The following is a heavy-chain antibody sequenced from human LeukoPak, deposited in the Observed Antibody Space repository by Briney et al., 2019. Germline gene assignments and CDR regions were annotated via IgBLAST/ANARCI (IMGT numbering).Heavy chain of an antibody. Sequence: GGSLSLSCAASGFNFNNYVMRWVRQAPGRGLEWVAVISYDGSNIYYVDSLKGRFTISRDTSKNMLYLQMSMLRPEDTAVYCCAREMATTETGDYWGQGTLVTVSS. CDR1: GFNFNNYV. CDR3: AREMATTETGDY. D-gene: IGHD5-24*01. J-gene: IGHJ4*02. V-gene: IGHV3-30-3*01. CDR2: ISYDGSNI.